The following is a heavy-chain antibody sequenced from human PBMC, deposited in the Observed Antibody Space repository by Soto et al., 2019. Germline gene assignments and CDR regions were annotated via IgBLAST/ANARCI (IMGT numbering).Heavy chain of an antibody. D-gene: IGHD4-17*01. Sequence: EVQLVESGGGLIQSGGSLRLSCAASGFTVSNNYMSWVRQAPGKGLEWVSVTYSSGLSDYADSVKGRFTISRDNSKNTLYLQMNSLRDEDTAVYYCAPTPTTVVNYFDYWGQGTLVTVSS. CDR1: GFTVSNNY. V-gene: IGHV3-53*01. CDR2: TYSSGLS. CDR3: APTPTTVVNYFDY. J-gene: IGHJ4*02.